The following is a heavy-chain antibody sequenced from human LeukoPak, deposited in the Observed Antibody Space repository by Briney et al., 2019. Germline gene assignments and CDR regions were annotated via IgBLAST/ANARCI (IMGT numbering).Heavy chain of an antibody. CDR2: IYYSGST. CDR3: QIVGAKGFDY. J-gene: IGHJ4*02. D-gene: IGHD1-26*01. Sequence: PSQTLSLTCTDSGGSISSGDYYWSWIRQPPGKSLEWIGYIYYSGSTYYNPSLKSRVTISVDTSKNQFSLKLSSVTAADTAVYYCQIVGAKGFDYWGQGTLVTVSS. CDR1: GGSISSGDYY. V-gene: IGHV4-30-4*08.